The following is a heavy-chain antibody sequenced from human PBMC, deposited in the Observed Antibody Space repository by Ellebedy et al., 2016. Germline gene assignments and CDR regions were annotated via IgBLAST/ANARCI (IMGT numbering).Heavy chain of an antibody. CDR1: GGFFSGYY. J-gene: IGHJ6*03. CDR3: AALHVRSGCGSYCYYYMDV. D-gene: IGHD3-3*01. CDR2: INHSGST. Sequence: SETLSLTXAVYGGFFSGYYWSWIRQPPGKGLEWIGEINHSGSTNYNPSLKSRVTISIDTSKNQFSLKLSSVTAADTAVYYCAALHVRSGCGSYCYYYMDVWGKGTTVTVSS. V-gene: IGHV4-34*01.